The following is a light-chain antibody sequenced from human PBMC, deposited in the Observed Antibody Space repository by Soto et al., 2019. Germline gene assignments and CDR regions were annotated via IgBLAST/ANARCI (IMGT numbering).Light chain of an antibody. CDR1: QTVRNNY. V-gene: IGKV3D-20*02. J-gene: IGKJ5*01. CDR2: DAS. CDR3: QQRSSWPIT. Sequence: EFVLTQSPGTLSLSPGDRATLSCRASQTVRNNYLAWYQQKPGQAPRLLIYDASSRATGIPDRFSGGGSGTDFTLTINSLEPEDFAVYYCQQRSSWPITFGQGTRLEIK.